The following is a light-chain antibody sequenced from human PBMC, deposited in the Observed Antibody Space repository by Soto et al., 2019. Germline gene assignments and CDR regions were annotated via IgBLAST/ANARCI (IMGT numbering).Light chain of an antibody. J-gene: IGKJ1*01. CDR1: QSLTSNS. CDR2: GAS. Sequence: EIVLTQSPGTLSLSPGERGTLSCRASQSLTSNSLAWYQKRPGRAPRLLVYGASTRVTDIPDRFSGSGSGTDFTLTINGLEPDDFAVYYCQQYGDSPPSTFGQGTKVEV. V-gene: IGKV3-20*01. CDR3: QQYGDSPPST.